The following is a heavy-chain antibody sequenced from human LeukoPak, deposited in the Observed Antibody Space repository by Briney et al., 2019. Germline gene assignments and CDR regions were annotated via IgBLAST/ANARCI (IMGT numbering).Heavy chain of an antibody. CDR3: AAGYCTTTACSPLEH. CDR1: GLTFSSYA. Sequence: GGSLRLSCAASGLTFSSYAMHWVRQAPGKGVEWLAVISYDSSNKYYADSVRGRFTISRDNSKNTLYLQMNSLRAEDTAVYYCAAGYCTTTACSPLEHWGQGTLVTVS. J-gene: IGHJ1*01. V-gene: IGHV3-30*03. D-gene: IGHD2-8*01. CDR2: ISYDSSNK.